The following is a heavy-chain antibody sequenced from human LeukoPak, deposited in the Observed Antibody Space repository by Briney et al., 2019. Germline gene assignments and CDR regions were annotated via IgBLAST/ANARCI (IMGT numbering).Heavy chain of an antibody. Sequence: GASVKVSCKASGYTFTSYDINWVRQAPGQGLEWMGWMNPNSGNTVYAQKFQGRVTMTRNTSISTAYMELSSLRSEDTAVYYCARAPDYSGSYLDYWGQGTLVTVSS. V-gene: IGHV1-8*01. CDR1: GYTFTSYD. CDR2: MNPNSGNT. J-gene: IGHJ4*02. D-gene: IGHD1-26*01. CDR3: ARAPDYSGSYLDY.